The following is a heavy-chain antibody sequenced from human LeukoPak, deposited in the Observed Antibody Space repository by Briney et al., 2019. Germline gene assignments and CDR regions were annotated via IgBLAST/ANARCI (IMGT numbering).Heavy chain of an antibody. CDR2: ISAYNGNT. D-gene: IGHD3-16*02. CDR1: GYTFTSYG. CDR3: ARDFRVGDMITFGGVIVYFDY. V-gene: IGHV1-18*01. J-gene: IGHJ4*02. Sequence: GASVKVSCKASGYTFTSYGISWVRQAPGQGLEWMGWISAYNGNTNYAQKLQGRVTMTTDTSTSTAYMELRSLRSDDTAVYYCARDFRVGDMITFGGVIVYFDYWGQGTLVTVSS.